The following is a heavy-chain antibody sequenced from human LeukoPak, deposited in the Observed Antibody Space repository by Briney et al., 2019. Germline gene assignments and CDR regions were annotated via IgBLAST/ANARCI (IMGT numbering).Heavy chain of an antibody. CDR1: GGSISSSSYC. V-gene: IGHV4-39*07. CDR2: IYHSGST. Sequence: PSETLSLTCTVSGGSISSSSYCWGWIRQPAGKGLEWIVEIYHSGSTNYNPSLKSRVTISVDKSKNQFSLKLSSVTAADTAVYYCARDCEAVAGIDYWGQGTLVTVSS. J-gene: IGHJ4*02. CDR3: ARDCEAVAGIDY. D-gene: IGHD6-19*01.